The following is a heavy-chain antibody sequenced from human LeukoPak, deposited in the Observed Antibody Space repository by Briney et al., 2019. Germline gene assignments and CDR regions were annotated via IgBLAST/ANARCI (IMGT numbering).Heavy chain of an antibody. D-gene: IGHD3-10*01. CDR3: ARGLGYGSGPVDH. J-gene: IGHJ4*02. CDR2: IYSDGTT. CDR1: GFTVSTNY. V-gene: IGHV3-53*01. Sequence: PGGSLRLSCAASGFTVSTNYTTWVRQAPGKGLEWVSVIYSDGTTYYADSVKGRFTISRDNSKNTVYLQMNSLRAEDTAVYYCARGLGYGSGPVDHWGQGTLVTLSS.